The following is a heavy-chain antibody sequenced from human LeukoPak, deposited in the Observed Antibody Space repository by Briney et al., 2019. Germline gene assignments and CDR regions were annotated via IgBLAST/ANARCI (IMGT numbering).Heavy chain of an antibody. CDR3: AKDPPYYDSSGDAFDI. D-gene: IGHD3-22*01. J-gene: IGHJ3*02. CDR1: GFTFSSYW. CDR2: ISGSGGST. Sequence: GGSLRLSCAASGFTFSSYWMSWVRQAPGKGLEWVSAISGSGGSTYYADSVKGRFTISRDNSKNTLYLQMNSLRAEDTAVYYCAKDPPYYDSSGDAFDIWGQGTMVTVSS. V-gene: IGHV3-23*01.